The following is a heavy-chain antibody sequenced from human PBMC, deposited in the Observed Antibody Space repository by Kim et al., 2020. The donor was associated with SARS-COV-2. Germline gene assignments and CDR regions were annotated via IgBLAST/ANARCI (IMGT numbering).Heavy chain of an antibody. CDR3: AITTVTWGAEYFQH. V-gene: IGHV5-51*01. Sequence: SPSFQGQVTISADKSISTAYLQWSSLKASDTAMYYCAITTVTWGAEYFQHWGQGTLVTVSS. D-gene: IGHD4-17*01. J-gene: IGHJ1*01.